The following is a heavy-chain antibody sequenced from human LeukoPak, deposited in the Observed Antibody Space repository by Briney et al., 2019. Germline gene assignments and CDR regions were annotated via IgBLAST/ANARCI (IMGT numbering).Heavy chain of an antibody. D-gene: IGHD2-15*01. CDR3: ARGRGTSGSNRDFYYYYYMDV. Sequence: ASVKVSCKASGYIFTYYAIHWLRHAPGQRGEWMGWMNAGNGNTKYSQKFQGSITLIRDTSAATAYMELSSLRHDDLAVYYCARGRGTSGSNRDFYYYYYMDVWGKGTTVTVSS. V-gene: IGHV1-3*01. CDR2: MNAGNGNT. J-gene: IGHJ6*03. CDR1: GYIFTYYA.